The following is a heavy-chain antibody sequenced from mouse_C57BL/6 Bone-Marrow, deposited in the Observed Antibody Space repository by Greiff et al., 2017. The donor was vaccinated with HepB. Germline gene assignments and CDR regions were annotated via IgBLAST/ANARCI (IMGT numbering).Heavy chain of an antibody. CDR2: IWGVGST. J-gene: IGHJ2*01. Sequence: VMLVESGPGLVAPSQSLSITCTVSGFSLTSYGVDWVRQSPGKGLEWLGVIWGVGSTNYNSALKSRLSISKDNSKSQVFLKMNSLQTDDTAMYYCASESTVVATGDYWGQGTTLTVSS. CDR1: GFSLTSYG. V-gene: IGHV2-6*01. D-gene: IGHD1-1*01. CDR3: ASESTVVATGDY.